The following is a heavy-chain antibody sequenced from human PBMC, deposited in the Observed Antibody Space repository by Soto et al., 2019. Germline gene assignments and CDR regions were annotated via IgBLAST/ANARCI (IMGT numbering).Heavy chain of an antibody. CDR2: INHSGST. D-gene: IGHD2-8*01. CDR3: ARAFLMGAIYHYVMDV. J-gene: IGHJ6*01. CDR1: GGSFSGYH. V-gene: IGHV4-34*01. Sequence: SETLSLTCAVYGGSFSGYHWSWIRQPPGKGLEWIGEINHSGSTNYNPSLKSRVTISVDTSKNQFSLKLSSVTAADTAVYYCARAFLMGAIYHYVMDVCGQRTSVIVSS.